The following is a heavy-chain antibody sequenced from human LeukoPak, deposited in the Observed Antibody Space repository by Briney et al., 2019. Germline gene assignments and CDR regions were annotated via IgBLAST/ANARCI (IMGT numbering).Heavy chain of an antibody. CDR2: ISSSSSYI. V-gene: IGHV3-21*01. D-gene: IGHD1-1*01. CDR3: ARDVAENWNFDY. CDR1: GFTFSSYS. Sequence: GGSLRLSCAASGFTFSSYSMTWVRQAPGKGLEWVSSISSSSSYIYYADSVKGRFTISRDNAKNSLYLQMNSLRAEDTAVYYCARDVAENWNFDYWGQGTLVTVSS. J-gene: IGHJ4*02.